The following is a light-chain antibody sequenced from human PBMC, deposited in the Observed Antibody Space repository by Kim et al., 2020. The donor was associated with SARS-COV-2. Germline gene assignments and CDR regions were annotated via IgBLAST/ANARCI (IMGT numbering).Light chain of an antibody. CDR3: QQRSNWPIT. J-gene: IGKJ5*01. Sequence: LSPGEGASLSCRASQSISSYSAWYQQRPGQAPRLLIYDASNRATGIPARFSGSESGTDFTLTISSLEPEDFAVYYCQQRSNWPITFGQGTRLEIK. CDR2: DAS. CDR1: QSISSY. V-gene: IGKV3-11*01.